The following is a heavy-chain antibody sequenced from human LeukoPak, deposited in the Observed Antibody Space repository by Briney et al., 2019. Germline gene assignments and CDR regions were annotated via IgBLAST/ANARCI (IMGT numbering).Heavy chain of an antibody. V-gene: IGHV3-33*06. CDR3: AKEGDRGEALYYYYMDV. J-gene: IGHJ6*03. CDR2: IWYDGSNI. Sequence: GGSLRLSCAASGFMFSDYGMHSVRQAPGKGLEWVAAIWYDGSNIFYADSVKVRFTISRDNSKNALYLQMNSLRAEDTADYYCAKEGDRGEALYYYYMDVWGNGTTVTVSS. CDR1: GFMFSDYG. D-gene: IGHD3-10*01.